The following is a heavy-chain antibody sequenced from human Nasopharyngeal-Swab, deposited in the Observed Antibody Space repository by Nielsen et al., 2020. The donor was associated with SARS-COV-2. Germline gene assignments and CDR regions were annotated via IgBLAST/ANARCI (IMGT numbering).Heavy chain of an antibody. D-gene: IGHD6-19*01. V-gene: IGHV4-39*01. Sequence: SQTLSLTCTVSGGSLSSRCYFWVWLRQPPVKGLEWIGSIYYSRSTYYNPSLKSRVTISVDTSKNQFSLKLSSVTAADTAVYDCARHIGGRVSGWTYWGQGTLVTGSS. J-gene: IGHJ4*02. CDR2: IYYSRST. CDR3: ARHIGGRVSGWTY. CDR1: GGSLSSRCYF.